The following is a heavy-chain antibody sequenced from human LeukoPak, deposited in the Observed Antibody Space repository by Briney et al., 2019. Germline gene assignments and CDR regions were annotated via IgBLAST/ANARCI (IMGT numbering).Heavy chain of an antibody. D-gene: IGHD2-15*01. Sequence: SVKVSCKASGGTFSSYAISWVRQSPGKGLEWRGGIIPIFGTANYAQKFQGRVTITADISTRTAYRELSSLRSEDTAVYYCARGRGYCSGGSCYSGKYYYGMDVWGKGTTVTVSS. J-gene: IGHJ6*04. CDR3: ARGRGYCSGGSCYSGKYYYGMDV. CDR1: GGTFSSYA. V-gene: IGHV1-69*06. CDR2: IIPIFGTA.